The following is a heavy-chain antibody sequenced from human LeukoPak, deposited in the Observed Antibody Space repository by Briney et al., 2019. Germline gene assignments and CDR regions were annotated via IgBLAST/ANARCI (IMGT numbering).Heavy chain of an antibody. CDR1: GASISSSTYY. J-gene: IGHJ3*02. D-gene: IGHD5-24*01. CDR3: ARDSRWPAAFDI. V-gene: IGHV4-61*02. Sequence: SETLSLTCTVSGASISSSTYYWGWIRQPAGKGLEWIGRIYTSGSTNYNPSLKSRVTISVDTSKNQFSLKLSSVTAADTAVYYCARDSRWPAAFDIWGQGTMVTVSS. CDR2: IYTSGST.